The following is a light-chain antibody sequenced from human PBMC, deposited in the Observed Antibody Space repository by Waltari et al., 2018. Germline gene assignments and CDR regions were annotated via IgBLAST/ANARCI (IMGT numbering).Light chain of an antibody. CDR1: SSNIGSYY. CDR3: ATWDDSLTGCV. Sequence: QSVLTQPPSASGTPGQRVTISCSGSSSNIGSYYVYCYQQLSGTAPKLLIYRNNVALSGVPDRFSGSKSGTSASLSITGLRSEDEAHDYCATWDDSLTGCVFGGGTKLAVL. CDR2: RNN. V-gene: IGLV1-47*01. J-gene: IGLJ3*02.